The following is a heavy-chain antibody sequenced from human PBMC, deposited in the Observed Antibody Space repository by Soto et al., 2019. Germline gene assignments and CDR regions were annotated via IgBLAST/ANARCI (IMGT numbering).Heavy chain of an antibody. J-gene: IGHJ4*02. CDR2: ISGGGGST. CDR1: GLSFSSYG. Sequence: AGGSLRLSCVASGLSFSSYGMSWVRQAPGKGLEWVSVISGGGGSTLSADSVKGRFTISRDNSKNTLYLQMNSLRVEDTAVYYCANRDTSDWHYFDYWGQGTLVTVSS. V-gene: IGHV3-23*01. CDR3: ANRDTSDWHYFDY. D-gene: IGHD6-19*01.